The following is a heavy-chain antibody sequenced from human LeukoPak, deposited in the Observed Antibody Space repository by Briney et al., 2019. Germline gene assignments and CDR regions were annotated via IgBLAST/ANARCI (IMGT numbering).Heavy chain of an antibody. CDR3: ARDVCSGYSCYSFDY. V-gene: IGHV3-11*05. Sequence: PGGSLRLSCAASGFTFSDYYMSWIRQAPGKGLEWVSYISSSSSYTNYADSVKGRFTISRDNAKNSLYLQMNSLRAEDTAVYYCARDVCSGYSCYSFDYWGQGTLVTVSS. CDR1: GFTFSDYY. D-gene: IGHD2-15*01. J-gene: IGHJ4*02. CDR2: ISSSSSYT.